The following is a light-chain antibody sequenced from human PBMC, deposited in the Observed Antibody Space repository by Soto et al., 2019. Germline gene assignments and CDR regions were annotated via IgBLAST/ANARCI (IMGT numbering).Light chain of an antibody. Sequence: DFQMTQSPSSLSASVGDSVTFTCRASQVIDNFLAWYQQKPGKVPELLIYGATTLRSGVPSRFSGSWSGTEFTLTISGLQPEDVAAYYCQKYNGPPLTSGGQTKVQIK. CDR1: QVIDNF. CDR2: GAT. V-gene: IGKV1-27*01. J-gene: IGKJ4*02. CDR3: QKYNGPPLT.